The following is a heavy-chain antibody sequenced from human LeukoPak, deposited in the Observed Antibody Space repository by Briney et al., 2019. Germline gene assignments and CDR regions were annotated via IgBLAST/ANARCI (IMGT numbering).Heavy chain of an antibody. J-gene: IGHJ4*02. Sequence: ASVTVSCKASGYTFINYDINWVRQAPGEGLEWMGWMNPRSGEAGYAQRFQGRVTMTRNIAISTAYLELSSLRSEDTAMYYCTRLFDNCWGQGTLVTVSS. V-gene: IGHV1-8*02. D-gene: IGHD3-3*01. CDR1: GYTFINYD. CDR3: TRLFDNC. CDR2: MNPRSGEA.